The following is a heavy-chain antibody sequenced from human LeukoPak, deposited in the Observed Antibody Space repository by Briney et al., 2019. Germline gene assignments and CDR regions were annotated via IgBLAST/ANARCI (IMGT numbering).Heavy chain of an antibody. V-gene: IGHV3-9*01. CDR3: ARGFDSRFFDY. D-gene: IGHD3-22*01. CDR2: ISWNSGSI. Sequence: GGSLRLSCAASGFTFDDYAMHWVRQAPGKGLEWVSGISWNSGSIGYADSVKGRFTISRDNAKNSLYLQMNSLRAEDTAVYYCARGFDSRFFDYWGQGILVTVSS. CDR1: GFTFDDYA. J-gene: IGHJ4*02.